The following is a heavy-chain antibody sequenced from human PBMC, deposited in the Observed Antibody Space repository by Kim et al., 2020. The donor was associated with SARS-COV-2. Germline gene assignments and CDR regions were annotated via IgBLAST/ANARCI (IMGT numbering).Heavy chain of an antibody. D-gene: IGHD2-2*01. CDR3: AGGVHCSSTSCYVGGSVFDY. J-gene: IGHJ4*02. CDR1: GFTFSDYY. V-gene: IGHV3-11*01. CDR2: ISSSGSTI. Sequence: GGSLRLSCAASGFTFSDYYMSWIRQAPGKGLEWVSYISSSGSTIYYADSVKGRFTISRDNAKNSLYLQMNSLRAEDTAVYYCAGGVHCSSTSCYVGGSVFDYWGQGTLVTVSS.